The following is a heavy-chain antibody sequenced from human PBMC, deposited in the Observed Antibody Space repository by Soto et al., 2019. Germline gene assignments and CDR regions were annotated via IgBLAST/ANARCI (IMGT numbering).Heavy chain of an antibody. CDR1: GDSISDTRYY. V-gene: IGHV4-39*01. CDR3: ATQVYSDYFGGNWFDP. J-gene: IGHJ5*02. CDR2: VSHDGHA. Sequence: PSETLSLTCSVLGDSISDTRYYWGWIRQSPEKGLEWIGSVSHDGHAYYNPSLKSRVTLFADTSRNQFSLKMKSVTVADTALYYCATQVYSDYFGGNWFDPWGRGALVTVSS. D-gene: IGHD4-17*01.